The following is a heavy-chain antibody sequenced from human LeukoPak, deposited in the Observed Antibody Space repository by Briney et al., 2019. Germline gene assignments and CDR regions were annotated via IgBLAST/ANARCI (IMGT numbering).Heavy chain of an antibody. CDR1: GYSFTTHW. D-gene: IGHD2-2*01. CDR2: IYPGDSDT. J-gene: IGHJ3*02. CDR3: ARRRFCSSTSCYEGAFDI. V-gene: IGHV5-51*01. Sequence: GESLKISCKGSGYSFTTHWIGWVRQMPGKGLEWMGIIYPGDSDTRNSPSFQGQVTFSADKSISTAYLQWGSLKASDTAMYYCARRRFCSSTSCYEGAFDIWGQGTMVTVSS.